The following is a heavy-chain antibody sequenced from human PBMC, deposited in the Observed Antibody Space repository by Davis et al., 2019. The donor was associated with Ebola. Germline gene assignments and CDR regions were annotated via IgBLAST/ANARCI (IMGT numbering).Heavy chain of an antibody. CDR3: ARGWFRGSMDV. CDR2: TYYNSKWYN. Sequence: PSETLSLTCDISGDSVSSGGWNWIRQSPSRGLEWLGRTYYNSKWYNDYAVSVKSRITINPDTSKNQFSLQLSSVTPEDAGLYYCARGWFRGSMDVWGEGTTVTVSS. V-gene: IGHV6-1*01. J-gene: IGHJ6*04. D-gene: IGHD3-10*01. CDR1: GDSVSSGG.